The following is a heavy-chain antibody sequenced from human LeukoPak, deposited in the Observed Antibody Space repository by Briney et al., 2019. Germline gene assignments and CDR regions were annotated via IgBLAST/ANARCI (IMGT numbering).Heavy chain of an antibody. V-gene: IGHV3-23*01. Sequence: GGSLRLSCAASGFTFTSYTMMWVRQAPGKGLEWVAGISGSGITTGYAASVKGRFTISRDNSKNTVYLQMNSLRTDDTALYSCAKDTRFSSGSWGQGILVTVAS. CDR3: AKDTRFSSGS. D-gene: IGHD6-19*01. CDR1: GFTFTSYT. CDR2: ISGSGITT. J-gene: IGHJ5*02.